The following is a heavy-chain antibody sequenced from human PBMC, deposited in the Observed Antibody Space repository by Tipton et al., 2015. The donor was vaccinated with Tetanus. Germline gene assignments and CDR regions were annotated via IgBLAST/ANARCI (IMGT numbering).Heavy chain of an antibody. CDR2: INPNSGGT. CDR3: ARGGLHSIGLGDYPWFDP. D-gene: IGHD4-17*01. CDR1: GYTFSGYY. J-gene: IGHJ5*02. Sequence: VQLVQSGAEVKKSGASVRVSCTTSGYTFSGYYIHWVRHAPGQGLEWMGWINPNSGGTHFAQRFQGRVSMTRDPSVSTVYMDLSSLRYDDTAVYFCARGGLHSIGLGDYPWFDPWGQGTQVTVSS. V-gene: IGHV1-2*02.